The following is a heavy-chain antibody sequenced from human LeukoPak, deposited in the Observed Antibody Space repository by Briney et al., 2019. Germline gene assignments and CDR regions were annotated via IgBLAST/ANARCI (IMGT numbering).Heavy chain of an antibody. CDR3: ATELTGDSALDY. Sequence: ASVKVSCKASGYTFTGYSVHWVRQTPGQGLEWLGWINPNTGGTKYAKKFQGRVTMTRDTSISTAYMDLSRLGSDDTAVYFCATELTGDSALDYWGQGTLVTVSS. D-gene: IGHD7-27*01. CDR2: INPNTGGT. CDR1: GYTFTGYS. V-gene: IGHV1-2*02. J-gene: IGHJ4*02.